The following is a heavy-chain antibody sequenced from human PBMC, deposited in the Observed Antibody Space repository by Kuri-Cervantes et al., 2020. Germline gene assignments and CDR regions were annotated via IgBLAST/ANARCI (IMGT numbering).Heavy chain of an antibody. Sequence: ASVKVSCRASGYAFTTYGFRWVRQAPGQGLEWMGWISAYNGNTNYAQKLQGRVTMTTDTSTSTAYMELRSLRSDDTAVYYRATYCSSTSCYENNDAFDIWGQGTMVTVSS. D-gene: IGHD2-2*01. CDR2: ISAYNGNT. CDR1: GYAFTTYG. CDR3: ATYCSSTSCYENNDAFDI. V-gene: IGHV1-18*01. J-gene: IGHJ3*02.